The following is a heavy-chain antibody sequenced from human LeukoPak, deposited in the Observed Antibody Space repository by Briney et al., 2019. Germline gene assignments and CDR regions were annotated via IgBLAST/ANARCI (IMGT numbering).Heavy chain of an antibody. Sequence: PSETLSLTCTVSGGSISSYYWSWIRQPPGKGLEWIGYIYYSGSTNYNPSLKSRVTISVDTSKNQFSLKLSSVTAADTAVYYCARPAGYSSGWYNYWGQGTLVTVSS. CDR2: IYYSGST. CDR1: GGSISSYY. CDR3: ARPAGYSSGWYNY. D-gene: IGHD6-19*01. V-gene: IGHV4-59*12. J-gene: IGHJ4*02.